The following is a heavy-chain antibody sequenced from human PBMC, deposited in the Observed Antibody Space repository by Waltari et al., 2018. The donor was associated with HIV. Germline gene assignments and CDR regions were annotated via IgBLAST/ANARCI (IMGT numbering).Heavy chain of an antibody. CDR3: ARAERQLPETSWFDP. CDR1: GGSISSGSYY. Sequence: QVQLQESGPGLVKPSQTLSLTCTVSGGSISSGSYYWSWIRQPAGKGLEWIGRIYTSGSTNYNPSLKSRVTISVDTSKNQFSLKLSSVTAADTAVYYCARAERQLPETSWFDPWGQGTLVTVSS. D-gene: IGHD2-2*01. CDR2: IYTSGST. J-gene: IGHJ5*02. V-gene: IGHV4-61*02.